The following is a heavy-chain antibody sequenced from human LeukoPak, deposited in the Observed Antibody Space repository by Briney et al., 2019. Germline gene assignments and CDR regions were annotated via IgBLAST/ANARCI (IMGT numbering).Heavy chain of an antibody. CDR2: INPNSGGT. D-gene: IGHD3-22*01. CDR1: GYTFTDYY. CDR3: ARGPLRIVVVITPLDY. V-gene: IGHV1-2*02. Sequence: ASVKLSCKASGYTFTDYYMHWVRQAPGQGLEWMGWINPNSGGTNYAQKFQGRVTMTRGTSTSTVYMELSSLRSEDTAVYYCARGPLRIVVVITPLDYWGQGTLVTVSS. J-gene: IGHJ4*02.